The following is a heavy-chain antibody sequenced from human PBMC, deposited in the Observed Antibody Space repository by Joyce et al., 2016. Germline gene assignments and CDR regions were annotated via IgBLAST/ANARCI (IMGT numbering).Heavy chain of an antibody. CDR3: ARGVGRKDFWNDKYDYFYYMDV. Sequence: QAQLVESGGGLVRPGGSLRLSCAASGFTFSDYYMTWIRQAPGKGPDWVTYISTISLHTNYLDAVKGRFTISRDNAKNLVFLQMNSLRAEDTAVYYCARGVGRKDFWNDKYDYFYYMDVWGKGTTVTVSS. J-gene: IGHJ6*03. CDR2: ISTISLHT. D-gene: IGHD3-3*01. CDR1: GFTFSDYY. V-gene: IGHV3-11*05.